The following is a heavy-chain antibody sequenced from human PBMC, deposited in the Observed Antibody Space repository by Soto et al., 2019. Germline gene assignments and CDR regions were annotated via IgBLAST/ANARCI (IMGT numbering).Heavy chain of an antibody. CDR2: ISYDGSNK. J-gene: IGHJ6*01. D-gene: IGHD4-17*01. CDR3: AKDWTDYGDYVRGYYYGMDV. Sequence: QVQLVESGGGVVQPGRSLRLSCAASGFTFSSYGMHWVRQAPGKGLEWVAVISYDGSNKYYADSVKGRFTISRDNSKNTLYLQMNSLRAEDTAVYYCAKDWTDYGDYVRGYYYGMDVW. V-gene: IGHV3-30*18. CDR1: GFTFSSYG.